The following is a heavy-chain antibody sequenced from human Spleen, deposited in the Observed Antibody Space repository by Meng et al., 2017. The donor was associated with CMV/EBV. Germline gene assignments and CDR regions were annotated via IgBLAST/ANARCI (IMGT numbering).Heavy chain of an antibody. V-gene: IGHV1-69*10. CDR1: GGSFSSYA. CDR3: ARDRIVALSWSGMDG. Sequence: SVKVSCKASGGSFSSYAISWVRQAPGQGLEWMGGIIPILGIANYAQKFQCRVTITADKSTSTAYMELSSLRSEDTAVYYCARDRIVALSWSGMDGWGQGSTVTVSS. D-gene: IGHD3-22*01. J-gene: IGHJ6*02. CDR2: IIPILGIA.